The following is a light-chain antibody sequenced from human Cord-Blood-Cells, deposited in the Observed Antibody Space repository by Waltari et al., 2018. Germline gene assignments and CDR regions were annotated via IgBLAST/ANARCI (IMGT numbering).Light chain of an antibody. CDR3: CSYAGSYTWV. CDR1: SSDVGGYNY. V-gene: IGLV2-11*01. Sequence: QSALTQPRSVSRSPGQSVTLSCTGTSSDVGGYNYVSWYQQPPGKAPKLMIYDVSKRPSGVPDRFSGSKSGNTASLTISGLQAEDEADYYCCSYAGSYTWVFGGGTKLTVL. CDR2: DVS. J-gene: IGLJ3*02.